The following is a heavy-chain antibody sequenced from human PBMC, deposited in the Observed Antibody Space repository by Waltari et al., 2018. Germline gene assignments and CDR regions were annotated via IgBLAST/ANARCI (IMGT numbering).Heavy chain of an antibody. Sequence: QVQLQQWGAGLLKPSETLSLTCAVYGGSFSGYYWSWIRQPPGKGLEWIGEINHSGSTNYNPSLKSRVTISVDTSKNQFSLKLSSVTAADTAVYYCARKVLWFSKLDYWGQGTLVTVSS. V-gene: IGHV4-34*01. J-gene: IGHJ4*02. CDR1: GGSFSGYY. CDR2: INHSGST. D-gene: IGHD3-10*01. CDR3: ARKVLWFSKLDY.